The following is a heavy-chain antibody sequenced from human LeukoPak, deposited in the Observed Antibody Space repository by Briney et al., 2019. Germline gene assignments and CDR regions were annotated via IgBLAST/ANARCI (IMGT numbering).Heavy chain of an antibody. CDR1: GGSISSYY. CDR2: IYYSGST. J-gene: IGHJ3*02. V-gene: IGHV4-59*01. D-gene: IGHD3-3*01. Sequence: SETLSLTCTVSGGSISSYYWSWIRQPPGKGLEWIGCIYYSGSTNYNPSLKSRVTISVDTSKNQFSLKLSSVTAADTAVYYCARGGRLRFLEWLPRDDAFDIWGQGTMVTVSS. CDR3: ARGGRLRFLEWLPRDDAFDI.